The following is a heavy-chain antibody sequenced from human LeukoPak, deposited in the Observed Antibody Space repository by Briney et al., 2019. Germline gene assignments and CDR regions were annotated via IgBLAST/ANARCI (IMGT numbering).Heavy chain of an antibody. CDR1: GFTFSSYG. V-gene: IGHV3-30*03. CDR2: ISYDGSNK. CDR3: ARDRFRYTATNDAFDI. D-gene: IGHD5-18*01. J-gene: IGHJ3*02. Sequence: GGSLRLSCVASGFTFSSYGMHWVRQAPGKGLEWVAVISYDGSNKYYADSVKGRFTISRDNSKNTLYLQMNSLRAEDTAVYYCARDRFRYTATNDAFDIWGQGTMVTVSS.